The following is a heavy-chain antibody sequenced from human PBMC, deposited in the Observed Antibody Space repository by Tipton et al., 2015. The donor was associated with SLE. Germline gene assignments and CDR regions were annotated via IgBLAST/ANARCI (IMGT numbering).Heavy chain of an antibody. V-gene: IGHV4-39*07. CDR1: GGSITTGPYY. CDR2: VYYSGNT. D-gene: IGHD3-3*01. CDR3: ARGVTIFGVVIIGGGYFDY. Sequence: TLSLTCTVSGGSITTGPYYWGWIRQPPGKGLEWIGSVYYSGNTYYNPSLKSRFTMSFNTSKNQFSLKLNSVTAADTAVYYCARGVTIFGVVIIGGGYFDYWGQGTLVTVSS. J-gene: IGHJ4*02.